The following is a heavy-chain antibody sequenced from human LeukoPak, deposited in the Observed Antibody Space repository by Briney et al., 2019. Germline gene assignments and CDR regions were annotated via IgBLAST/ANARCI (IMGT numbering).Heavy chain of an antibody. J-gene: IGHJ5*02. V-gene: IGHV3-9*01. CDR2: ISWNSGSI. D-gene: IGHD6-13*01. Sequence: GGSLRPSCAASGFTFDDYAMHWVRQAPGKGLEWVSGISWNSGSIGYADSVKGRFTISRDNAKNSLYLQMNSLRAEDTALYYCAKGGSPIAAAGTSWGQGTLVTVSS. CDR1: GFTFDDYA. CDR3: AKGGSPIAAAGTS.